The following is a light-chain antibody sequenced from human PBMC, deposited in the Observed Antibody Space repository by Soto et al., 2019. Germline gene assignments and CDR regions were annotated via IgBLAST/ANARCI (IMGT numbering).Light chain of an antibody. Sequence: QSALTQPPSASRSPGQSVTISCTGTKNDIGVYDFVSWYQHDPGKAPRLIIYEVVQRPSGVPDRFSGSKSGNTASLTVSGLQAADEGDYFCKSYAGSNTYVFGSGTKLTVL. CDR2: EVV. CDR3: KSYAGSNTYV. CDR1: KNDIGVYDF. V-gene: IGLV2-8*02. J-gene: IGLJ1*01.